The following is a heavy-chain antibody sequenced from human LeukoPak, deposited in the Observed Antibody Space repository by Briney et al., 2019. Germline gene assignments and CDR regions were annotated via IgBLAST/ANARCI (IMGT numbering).Heavy chain of an antibody. CDR2: IYHSGST. D-gene: IGHD3-3*01. J-gene: IGHJ4*02. CDR1: GGSITSSNW. CDR3: ARLWSSDYFDY. Sequence: SETLSLTCAVSGGSITSSNWWSWVRQPPGKGLEWIGEIYHSGSTIYNPSLKRRVTISVDKSKNQFSLKLTSLTAADTAVYYCARLWSSDYFDYWGQGTLVTVSS. V-gene: IGHV4-4*02.